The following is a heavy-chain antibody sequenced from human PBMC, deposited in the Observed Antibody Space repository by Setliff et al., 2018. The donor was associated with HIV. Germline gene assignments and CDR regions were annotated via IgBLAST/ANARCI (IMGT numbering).Heavy chain of an antibody. V-gene: IGHV4-30-4*01. CDR1: GASISTGEYY. CDR3: ARYHIGGIQYFQH. D-gene: IGHD2-21*01. J-gene: IGHJ1*01. Sequence: SETLSLTCSVSGASISTGEYYWSWVRQYPGRGLEWIGYIYHTGGTSYNPSLRSRLSVSLDTSRNQFSLKLTSVTAADAAIYYCARYHIGGIQYFQHWGQGALVTVSS. CDR2: IYHTGGT.